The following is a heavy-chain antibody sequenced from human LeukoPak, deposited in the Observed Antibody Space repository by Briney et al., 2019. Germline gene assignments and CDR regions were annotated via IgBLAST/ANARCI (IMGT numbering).Heavy chain of an antibody. CDR1: GFPFSSYA. V-gene: IGHV3-23*01. D-gene: IGHD4-17*01. CDR3: AKSYPVTTFDHSEGMDV. CDR2: ISGSGGST. Sequence: GGSLRLSCAASGFPFSSYAMSWVRQAPGKGLEWVSAISGSGGSTYYADSVKGRFTISRDNSKNTLYLQMNSLRAEDTAVYYCAKSYPVTTFDHSEGMDVWGQGTTVTVSS. J-gene: IGHJ6*02.